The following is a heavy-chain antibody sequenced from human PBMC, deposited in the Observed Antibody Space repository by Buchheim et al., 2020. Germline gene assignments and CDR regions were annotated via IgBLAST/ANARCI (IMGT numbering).Heavy chain of an antibody. D-gene: IGHD1-26*01. CDR1: GFTFSSYA. Sequence: QVQLVESGGGVVQPGRSLRLSCAASGFTFSSYAMHWVRQAPGKGLEWVAVISYDGSNKYYADSVKGRFTISRDNSKNTLYLRMNSLRAEDTAVYYCARDSGGSHLKAIFDYWGQGTL. CDR2: ISYDGSNK. CDR3: ARDSGGSHLKAIFDY. V-gene: IGHV3-30-3*01. J-gene: IGHJ4*02.